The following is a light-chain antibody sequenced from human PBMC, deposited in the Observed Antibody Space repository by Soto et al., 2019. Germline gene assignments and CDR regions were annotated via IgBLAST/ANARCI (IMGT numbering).Light chain of an antibody. Sequence: DIQMTQSPSTLSASVGDRVTITCRASQSISSWLAWYQQKPGKAPSLLIYKASTLQGGVPARFSGSGSGTEFTLTVSSLQPDDFATYYCQRYHDYSRTFGQGTKVDI. CDR1: QSISSW. J-gene: IGKJ1*01. V-gene: IGKV1-5*03. CDR3: QRYHDYSRT. CDR2: KAS.